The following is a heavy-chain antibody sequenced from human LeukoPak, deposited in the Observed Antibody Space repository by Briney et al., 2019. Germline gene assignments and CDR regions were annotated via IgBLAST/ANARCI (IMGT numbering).Heavy chain of an antibody. CDR2: ISYDGSNK. CDR3: AKDQGEMYYYDSSGYFDAFDI. CDR1: GFTFSSYG. V-gene: IGHV3-30*18. J-gene: IGHJ3*02. D-gene: IGHD3-22*01. Sequence: GGSLRLSCAASGFTFSSYGMHWVRQAPGKGREWVAVISYDGSNKYYADSVKGRFTISRDNSKNTLYLQMNSLRAEDTAVYYCAKDQGEMYYYDSSGYFDAFDIWGQGTMVTVSS.